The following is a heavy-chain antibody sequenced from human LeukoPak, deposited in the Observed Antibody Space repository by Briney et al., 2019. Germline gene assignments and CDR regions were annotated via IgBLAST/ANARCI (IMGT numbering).Heavy chain of an antibody. J-gene: IGHJ4*02. CDR3: ARGDDGPTHYFDY. D-gene: IGHD4/OR15-4a*01. Sequence: SETLSLACAVYGGSFSGFYWGWIRQPPGKGLEWIGDINDSGNSKYNPSLKSRVTISVDPSKNQFSLKVISVTAADTAVYYCARGDDGPTHYFDYWGQGTLVTVSS. CDR1: GGSFSGFY. V-gene: IGHV4-34*01. CDR2: INDSGNS.